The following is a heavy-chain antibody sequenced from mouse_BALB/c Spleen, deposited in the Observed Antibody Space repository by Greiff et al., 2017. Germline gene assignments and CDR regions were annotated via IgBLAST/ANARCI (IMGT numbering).Heavy chain of an antibody. V-gene: IGHV5-12-2*01. D-gene: IGHD4-1*01. J-gene: IGHJ2*01. CDR1: GFTFSSYT. Sequence: EVHLVESGGGLVQPGGSLKLSCAASGFTFSSYTMSWVRQTPEKRLEWVAYISNGGGSTYYPDTVKGRFTISRDNAKNTLYLQMSSLKSEDTAMYYCARHGTAGGVYFDYWGQGTTLTVSS. CDR3: ARHGTAGGVYFDY. CDR2: ISNGGGST.